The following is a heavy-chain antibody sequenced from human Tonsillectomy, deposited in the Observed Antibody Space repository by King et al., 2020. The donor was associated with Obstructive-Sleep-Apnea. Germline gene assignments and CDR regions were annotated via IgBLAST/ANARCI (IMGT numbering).Heavy chain of an antibody. CDR2: IYYSGRN. Sequence: VQLQESGPGLVKPSETLSLTCTVSDGSISGSISNYYWSWIRQSPGKGLEWIGDIYYSGRNTYKPPLKSQITISVDTSKNQFSLKLSSVTAADTAVYYCARGTDYYGSGDYWGQGTLVTVSS. J-gene: IGHJ4*02. V-gene: IGHV4-59*08. CDR1: DGSISGSISNYY. CDR3: ARGTDYYGSGDY. D-gene: IGHD3-10*01.